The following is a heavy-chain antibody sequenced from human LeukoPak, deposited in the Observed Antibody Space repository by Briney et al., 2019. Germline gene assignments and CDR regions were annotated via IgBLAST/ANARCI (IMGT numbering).Heavy chain of an antibody. J-gene: IGHJ4*02. V-gene: IGHV3-23*01. Sequence: GGSLRLSCAASGFTFSSYAMSWVRLAPGKGLEWVSAISGSGGSTYYADSVKGRFTISRDNSKNTLYLQMNSLRAEDTAVYYCAKGHYYDSSGTDYWGQGTLVTVSS. CDR1: GFTFSSYA. D-gene: IGHD3-22*01. CDR3: AKGHYYDSSGTDY. CDR2: ISGSGGST.